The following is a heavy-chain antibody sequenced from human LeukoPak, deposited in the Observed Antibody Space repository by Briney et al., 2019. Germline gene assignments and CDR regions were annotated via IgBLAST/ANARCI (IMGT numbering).Heavy chain of an antibody. D-gene: IGHD3-22*01. CDR3: ASLLRPRLAGYGMDV. J-gene: IGHJ6*02. CDR1: GGSFSDYY. CDR2: IKHSGNN. Sequence: SETLSLTCGVFGGSFSDYYWSWIRQPPGKGLEWIGEIKHSGNNNYNPSLKSRVTISVDTSKIQFSLKLSSVTAADTAVYYCASLLRPRLAGYGMDVWGQGTTVTVSS. V-gene: IGHV4-34*01.